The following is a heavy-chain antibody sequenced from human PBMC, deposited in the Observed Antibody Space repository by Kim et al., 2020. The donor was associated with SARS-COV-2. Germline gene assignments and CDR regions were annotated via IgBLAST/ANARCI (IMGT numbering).Heavy chain of an antibody. Sequence: GGSLRLSCTTSGFNFHDYAMSWVRQTPGKGLEWVAGISSTGLHVFTADSVMGRITISRDNARKSLYLQLNNLRVEDTAVYFCARDVEAADYYMDVWGSGT. J-gene: IGHJ6*03. V-gene: IGHV3-11*04. CDR2: ISSTGLHV. D-gene: IGHD6-13*01. CDR3: ARDVEAADYYMDV. CDR1: GFNFHDYA.